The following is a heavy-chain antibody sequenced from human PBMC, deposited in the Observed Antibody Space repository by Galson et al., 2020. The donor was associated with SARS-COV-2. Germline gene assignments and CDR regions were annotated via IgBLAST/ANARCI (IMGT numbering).Heavy chain of an antibody. CDR1: GRSFNNFY. J-gene: IGHJ4*02. Sequence: SETLSLTCAVYGRSFNNFYWSWIRQSPGKGLEWIGDIDQSGTTNYNPSLKSRLILSVDTSKNQFSLRLTSVTAADTSIYYCACLYYHDISASYSRDGFDYWGRGTLVTVSS. V-gene: IGHV4-34*01. CDR3: ACLYYHDISASYSRDGFDY. CDR2: IDQSGTT. D-gene: IGHD3-22*01.